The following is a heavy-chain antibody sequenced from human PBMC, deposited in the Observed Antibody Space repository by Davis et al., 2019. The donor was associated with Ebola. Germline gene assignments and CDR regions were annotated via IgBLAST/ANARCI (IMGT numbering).Heavy chain of an antibody. CDR3: ARGGHYDFWSGYPIDY. CDR1: GFTFDDYG. V-gene: IGHV3-20*04. J-gene: IGHJ4*02. Sequence: GESLKISCAASGFTFDDYGMSWVRQAPGKGLEWVSGINWNGGSTGYADSVKGRFTISRDNAKNSLYLQMNSLRAEDTALYYCARGGHYDFWSGYPIDYWGQGTLVTVSS. CDR2: INWNGGST. D-gene: IGHD3-3*01.